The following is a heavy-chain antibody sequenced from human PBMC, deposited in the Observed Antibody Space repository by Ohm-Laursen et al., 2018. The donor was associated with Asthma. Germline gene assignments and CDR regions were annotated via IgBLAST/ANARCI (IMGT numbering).Heavy chain of an antibody. CDR2: ISSSASTI. CDR3: AREHSGWADAFDI. CDR1: GFTFSDYY. J-gene: IGHJ3*02. D-gene: IGHD6-19*01. Sequence: SLRLSCTASGFTFSDYYVSWIRQAPGKGLEWVSYISSSASTISYADSVKGRFTISRDNAKNSLYLQMNSLRAEDTAAYYCAREHSGWADAFDIWGQGTMVTVSS. V-gene: IGHV3-11*01.